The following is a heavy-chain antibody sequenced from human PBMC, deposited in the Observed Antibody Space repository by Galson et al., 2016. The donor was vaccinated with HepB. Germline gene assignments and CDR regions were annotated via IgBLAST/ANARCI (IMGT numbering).Heavy chain of an antibody. V-gene: IGHV3-23*01. Sequence: SLRLSCAASEFTFTDYAMSWVRQAPTKGLEWVSAISGSRGGIDYADTVKGRFTITRDNSKNTLYMQLTGLRAEDTAVYYCARFGCTHCFNFYYYGMDVWGQGTTVTVSS. CDR2: ISGSRGGI. CDR1: EFTFTDYA. J-gene: IGHJ6*02. D-gene: IGHD2-2*01. CDR3: ARFGCTHCFNFYYYGMDV.